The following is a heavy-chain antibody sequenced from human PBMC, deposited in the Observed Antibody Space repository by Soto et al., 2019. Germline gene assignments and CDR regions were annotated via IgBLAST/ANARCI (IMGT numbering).Heavy chain of an antibody. Sequence: SETLSLTCTVSGGSISSGGYYWSWIRQHPGKGLEWIGYIYYSGSTYYNPSLKSRVTISVDTSKNQFSLKLSSVTAADTAVYYCATLAPANVHYYMDVWGKGTTVTVSS. J-gene: IGHJ6*03. D-gene: IGHD6-6*01. CDR2: IYYSGST. CDR3: ATLAPANVHYYMDV. V-gene: IGHV4-31*03. CDR1: GGSISSGGYY.